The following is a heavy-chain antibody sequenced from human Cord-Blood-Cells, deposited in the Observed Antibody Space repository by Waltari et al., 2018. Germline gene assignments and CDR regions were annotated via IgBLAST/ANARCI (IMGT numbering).Heavy chain of an antibody. V-gene: IGHV4-39*01. CDR1: GGSISSSSYY. Sequence: QLQLQESGPGLVKPSETLSLTCTVSGGSISSSSYYWGWIRQPPGKGLEWIGSIYYSGSTYSNPSLKSRVTISVDTSKNQFSLKLSSVTAADTAVYYCARQYSSSSRYFDYWGQGTLVTVSS. CDR3: ARQYSSSSRYFDY. D-gene: IGHD6-6*01. CDR2: IYYSGST. J-gene: IGHJ4*02.